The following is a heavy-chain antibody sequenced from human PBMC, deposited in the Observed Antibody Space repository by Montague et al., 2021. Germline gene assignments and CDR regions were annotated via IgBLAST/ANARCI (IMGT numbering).Heavy chain of an antibody. CDR1: GYTFSDYW. J-gene: IGHJ4*02. V-gene: IGHV5-51*01. CDR3: ARLALKDYTGRGPLGN. Sequence: QSGAEVKKPGESLKISCKTSGYTFSDYWIAWVRQMPGKGLDWMGXIYPGDSDVKYSPSFQGQVTISVDKSVTTAYLQLTSLRASDSAMYYCARLALKDYTGRGPLGNWGQGTLVTVSS. D-gene: IGHD4-11*01. CDR2: IYPGDSDV.